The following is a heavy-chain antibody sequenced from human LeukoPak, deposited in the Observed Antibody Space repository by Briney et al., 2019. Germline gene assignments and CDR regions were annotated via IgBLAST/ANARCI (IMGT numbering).Heavy chain of an antibody. J-gene: IGHJ4*02. CDR1: GFTFSSYG. CDR2: IRYDGSNK. Sequence: TGGSLRLSCAASGFTFSSYGMHWVRQAPGKGLEWVAFIRYDGSNKYYVDSVKGRFTISRDKSKNTLYLQMNSLRAEDTAVYYCAKDSGLYYGSGSYLDYWGQGTLVTVSP. D-gene: IGHD3-10*01. CDR3: AKDSGLYYGSGSYLDY. V-gene: IGHV3-30*02.